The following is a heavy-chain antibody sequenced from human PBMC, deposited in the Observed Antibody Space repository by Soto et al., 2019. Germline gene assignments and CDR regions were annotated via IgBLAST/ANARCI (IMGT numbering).Heavy chain of an antibody. CDR3: ARPHYYDSSGYYSPPHY. J-gene: IGHJ4*02. V-gene: IGHV3-21*01. CDR1: GFTFSSYS. D-gene: IGHD3-22*01. Sequence: GGSLRLSCAASGFTFSSYSMNWVRQAPGKGLEWVSSISSSSSYIYYADSVKGRFTISRDNAKNSLYLQMNSLRAEDTAVYYCARPHYYDSSGYYSPPHYWGQGTLVTVSS. CDR2: ISSSSSYI.